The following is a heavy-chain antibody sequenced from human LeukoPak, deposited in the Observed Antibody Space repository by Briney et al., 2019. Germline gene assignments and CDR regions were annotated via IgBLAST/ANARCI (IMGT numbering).Heavy chain of an antibody. CDR3: ARDQKDAFDI. CDR2: IYYSGST. V-gene: IGHV4-59*01. Sequence: SDTLSLTCTVSGGSISSYYWSCLRQPPGKGLEWIGYIYYSGSTNYNPSLKSRVTISEDTSKNQFSLKLSSVTAADTAVYYCARDQKDAFDIWGQGTMVTVSS. CDR1: GGSISSYY. J-gene: IGHJ3*02.